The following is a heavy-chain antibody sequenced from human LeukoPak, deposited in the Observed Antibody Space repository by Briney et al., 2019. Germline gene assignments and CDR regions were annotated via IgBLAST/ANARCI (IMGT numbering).Heavy chain of an antibody. CDR2: ISGSGDST. J-gene: IGHJ4*02. V-gene: IGHV3-23*01. D-gene: IGHD6-13*01. CDR3: AKEKAAWYPFDY. Sequence: GGSLRLSCAVSGFTFSDYAMYWVRQAPGKGLECVSYISGSGDSTYYADSVKGRFTISRDNSKNTLYVQMDSRRAEDTAVYYCAKEKAAWYPFDYWGQGTLVTVSS. CDR1: GFTFSDYA.